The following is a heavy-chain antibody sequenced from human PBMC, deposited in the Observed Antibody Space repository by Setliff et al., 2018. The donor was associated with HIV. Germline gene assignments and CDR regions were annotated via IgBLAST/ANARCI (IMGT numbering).Heavy chain of an antibody. Sequence: SETLSLSCTVSGGSISSSSYYWGWVRQPPGKGLEWIGSIYQSGTTYYNPALKSRVTISVDTSKNQFSLRLTSVTAADTAVYFCARVETTVTSRLDYWGQGTLVTVSS. CDR1: GGSISSSSYY. CDR2: IYQSGTT. V-gene: IGHV4-39*07. J-gene: IGHJ4*02. D-gene: IGHD4-17*01. CDR3: ARVETTVTSRLDY.